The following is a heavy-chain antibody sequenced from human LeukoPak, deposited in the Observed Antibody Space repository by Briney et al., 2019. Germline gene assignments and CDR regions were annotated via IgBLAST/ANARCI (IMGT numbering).Heavy chain of an antibody. V-gene: IGHV1-2*02. J-gene: IGHJ4*02. CDR1: GYTFTSYG. CDR3: ARDMTSSSWPSMSV. Sequence: ASVKVSCKASGYTFTSYGISWVRQAPGQGLEWMGWINPNSGGTNYAQKFQGRVTMTRDTSISTAYMELSRLRSDDTAVYYCARDMTSSSWPSMSVWGQGTLVTVSS. D-gene: IGHD6-13*01. CDR2: INPNSGGT.